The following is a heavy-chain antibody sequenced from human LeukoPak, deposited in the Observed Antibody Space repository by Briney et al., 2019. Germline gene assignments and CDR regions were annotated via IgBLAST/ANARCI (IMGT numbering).Heavy chain of an antibody. CDR2: ISSSSSYI. Sequence: GGSLRLSCAASGFTFSSYSMNWVRQAPGKGLEWVSSISSSSSYIYYADSVKGRFTISRDNAKNSLYLQMNSLRAEDTAVHYCARTYSGDDRYFDYWGQGTLVTVSS. CDR3: ARTYSGDDRYFDY. V-gene: IGHV3-21*01. CDR1: GFTFSSYS. J-gene: IGHJ4*02. D-gene: IGHD5-12*01.